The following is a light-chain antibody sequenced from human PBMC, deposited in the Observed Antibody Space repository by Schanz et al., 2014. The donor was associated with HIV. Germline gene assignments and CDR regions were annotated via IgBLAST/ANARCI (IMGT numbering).Light chain of an antibody. Sequence: IQMTQSPSTLSASVGDRVTITCRASQSIGNSLAWYQQKPGKAPKLLIYKASSFQIGVPSRFSGSGTGTDFTLKISTLQPEDFATYYCLLHYNYPLTFGGGTKVQIK. CDR2: KAS. V-gene: IGKV1-5*03. CDR3: LLHYNYPLT. J-gene: IGKJ4*01. CDR1: QSIGNS.